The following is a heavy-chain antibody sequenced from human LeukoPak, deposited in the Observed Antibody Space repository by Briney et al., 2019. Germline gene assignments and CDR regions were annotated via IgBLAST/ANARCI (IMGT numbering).Heavy chain of an antibody. CDR1: GGSISSSSYY. V-gene: IGHV4-39*01. D-gene: IGHD4-17*01. CDR2: IYYSGST. J-gene: IGHJ4*02. CDR3: ARPPMQDYGDFYYFDY. Sequence: PSETLSPTCTVSGGSISSSSYYWGWIRQPPGKGLEWIGSIYYSGSTYYNPSLKSRVTISVDTSKNQFSLKLSSVTAADTAVYYCARPPMQDYGDFYYFDYWGQGTLVTVSS.